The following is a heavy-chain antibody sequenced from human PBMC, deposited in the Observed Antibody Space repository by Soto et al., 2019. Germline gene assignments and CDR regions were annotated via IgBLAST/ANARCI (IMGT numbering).Heavy chain of an antibody. J-gene: IGHJ6*02. D-gene: IGHD2-2*01. CDR2: INAGNGNT. Sequence: QVQLVQSGAEVKKPGASVKVSCKASGYTFTSYAMHWVRQAPGQRREWMGWINAGNGNTKYSQKFQGRVTITRDTSASTAYMELSSLRSEDTAVYYCARVDQGDGMDVWGQGTTVTVSS. CDR3: ARVDQGDGMDV. V-gene: IGHV1-3*01. CDR1: GYTFTSYA.